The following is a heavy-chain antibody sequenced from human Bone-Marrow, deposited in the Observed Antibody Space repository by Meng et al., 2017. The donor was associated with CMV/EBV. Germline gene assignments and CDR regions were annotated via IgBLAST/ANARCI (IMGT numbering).Heavy chain of an antibody. CDR3: ARDRDSSIWDEIYYYYGMDV. CDR1: GFTFDDYG. V-gene: IGHV3-20*04. Sequence: GESLKISCAASGFTFDDYGMSWVRQAPGKGLEWVSGINWNGGSTGYADSVKGRFTISRDNAKNSLYLQMNSLRAEDTALYYCARDRDSSIWDEIYYYYGMDVWGQGTTVTVSS. J-gene: IGHJ6*02. CDR2: INWNGGST. D-gene: IGHD6-13*01.